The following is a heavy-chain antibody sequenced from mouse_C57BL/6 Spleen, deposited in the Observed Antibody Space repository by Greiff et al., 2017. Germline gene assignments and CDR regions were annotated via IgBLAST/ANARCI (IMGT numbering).Heavy chain of an antibody. CDR2: INPNNGGT. CDR1: GYTFTDYY. J-gene: IGHJ2*01. Sequence: VQLQQSGPELVKPGASVKISCKASGYTFTDYYMNWVKQSHGKSLEWIGDINPNNGGTSYNQKFKGKATLTVDKSSSTAYMELRSLTSEDSAVYYCARRRYRDYFDYWGQGTTLTVSS. D-gene: IGHD2-14*01. V-gene: IGHV1-26*01. CDR3: ARRRYRDYFDY.